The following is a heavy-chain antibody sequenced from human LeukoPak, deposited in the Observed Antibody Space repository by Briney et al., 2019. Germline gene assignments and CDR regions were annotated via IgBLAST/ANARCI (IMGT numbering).Heavy chain of an antibody. Sequence: SETLSLTCTASGGSISSYYWSWIRQPPGKGLEWIGYIYYSGSTNYNPSLKSRVTISVDTSKNQFSLKLSSVTAADTAVYYCAGGGSSWYGEGFDYWGQGTLVTVSS. CDR3: AGGGSSWYGEGFDY. CDR1: GGSISSYY. V-gene: IGHV4-59*01. J-gene: IGHJ4*02. D-gene: IGHD6-13*01. CDR2: IYYSGST.